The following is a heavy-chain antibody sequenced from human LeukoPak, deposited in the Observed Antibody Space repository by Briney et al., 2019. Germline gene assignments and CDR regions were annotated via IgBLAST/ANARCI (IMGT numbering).Heavy chain of an antibody. CDR2: IYYSGST. V-gene: IGHV4-61*05. CDR3: ASWGSWITFGGVIV. D-gene: IGHD3-16*02. Sequence: SETLSLTCTVSGGSISSSSYYWGWIRQPPGKGLEWIGYIYYSGSTYYNPSLKSRVTISVDTSKNQFSLKLSSVTAADTAVYYCASWGSWITFGGVIVWGQGTLVTVSS. J-gene: IGHJ4*02. CDR1: GGSISSSSYY.